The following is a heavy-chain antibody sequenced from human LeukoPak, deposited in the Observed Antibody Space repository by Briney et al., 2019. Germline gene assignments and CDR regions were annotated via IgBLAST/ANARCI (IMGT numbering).Heavy chain of an antibody. D-gene: IGHD1-26*01. CDR3: ARDANSGSPRGG. J-gene: IGHJ3*01. CDR1: RFSFSDYD. CDR2: ISSDGSRK. Sequence: GGSLRLSCRASRFSFSDYDMHWVRQAPGKGLEWVAVISSDGSRKHYGDSVKGRFTISRDSSESTLFLQMNSLRTDDTSVYYCARDANSGSPRGGWGQGTMVTVSS. V-gene: IGHV3-30*03.